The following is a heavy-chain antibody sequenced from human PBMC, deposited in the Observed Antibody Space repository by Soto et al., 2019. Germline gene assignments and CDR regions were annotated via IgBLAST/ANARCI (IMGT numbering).Heavy chain of an antibody. CDR1: GFTFDDYA. J-gene: IGHJ1*01. CDR3: AKDIGAGGSWYLSAEYFQH. V-gene: IGHV3-9*01. D-gene: IGHD6-13*01. CDR2: ISWNSGSI. Sequence: EVQLVESGGGLVQPGRSLRLSCAASGFTFDDYAMHWVRQAPGKGLEWVSGISWNSGSIGYADSVKGRFTISRDNAKNSLYLQMNSLRAEDTALYYWAKDIGAGGSWYLSAEYFQHWGQGTLVTVS.